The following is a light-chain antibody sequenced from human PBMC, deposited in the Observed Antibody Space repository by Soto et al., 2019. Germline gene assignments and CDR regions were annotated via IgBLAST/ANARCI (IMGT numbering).Light chain of an antibody. CDR2: KAS. CDR3: QHYNSYSEA. Sequence: DIQMTQSPSTLSGSVGDRVTITCRASQTISSWLAWYQQKPGKAPKLLIYKASTLKSGVPSRFSGSGSETEFPLTISSLQPDDFATNYCQHYNSYSEAFGQGTKVDIK. V-gene: IGKV1-5*03. CDR1: QTISSW. J-gene: IGKJ1*01.